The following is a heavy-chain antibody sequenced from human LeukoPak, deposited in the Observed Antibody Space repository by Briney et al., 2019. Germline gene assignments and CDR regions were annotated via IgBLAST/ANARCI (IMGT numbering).Heavy chain of an antibody. CDR1: GFTFSSYN. CDR3: ARGQLPRYYYMDV. V-gene: IGHV3-48*01. Sequence: PGGSLRLSCAAPGFTFSSYNMNWVRQAPGKGLEWASYISRGGSTIKFADSVKGRFTISRDNAKNSLYLQMSSLRAEDTAVYYCARGQLPRYYYMDVRGKGTTVTVSS. J-gene: IGHJ6*03. CDR2: ISRGGSTI. D-gene: IGHD6-6*01.